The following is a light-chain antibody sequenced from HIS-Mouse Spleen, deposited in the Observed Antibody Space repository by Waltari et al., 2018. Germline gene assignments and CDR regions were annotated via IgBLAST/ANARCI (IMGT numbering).Light chain of an antibody. Sequence: QSALTQPASVSGSPGQSITISCTGTSSDVGSYNLVSWYQQHPGKAPKHMIYEGSKRPSGVSNSFSGTKAGKTASLTISGLQAEDEADYYCCSYAGSSTWVFGGGTK. CDR3: CSYAGSSTWV. J-gene: IGLJ3*02. CDR2: EGS. V-gene: IGLV2-23*01. CDR1: SSDVGSYNL.